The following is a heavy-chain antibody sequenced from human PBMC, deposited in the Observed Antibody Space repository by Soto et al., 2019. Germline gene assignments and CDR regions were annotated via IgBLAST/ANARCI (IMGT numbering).Heavy chain of an antibody. CDR2: ISYDGSNK. CDR3: ARGTSYYYYGMDV. CDR1: GFTFSSYG. J-gene: IGHJ6*02. Sequence: GGSLRLSCAASGFTFSSYGMHWVRQAPGKGLEWVAVISYDGSNKYYADYVKGRFTISRDNSKNTLYLQMNSLRAEDTAVYYCARGTSYYYYGMDVWGQGTTVTVSS. V-gene: IGHV3-30*03.